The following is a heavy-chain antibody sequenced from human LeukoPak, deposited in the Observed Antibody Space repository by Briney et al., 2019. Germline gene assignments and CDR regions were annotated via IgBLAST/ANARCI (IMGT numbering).Heavy chain of an antibody. CDR3: AREGGIAAAGASDY. CDR1: GYSFTSYG. CDR2: ISAYSGNT. J-gene: IGHJ4*02. D-gene: IGHD6-13*01. Sequence: ASVKVSCKASGYSFTSYGITWVRQAPGQGLEWMGWISAYSGNTNYAQKLQGRVTMTTDTSMSTAYMELRSLRSDDTAVYYCAREGGIAAAGASDYWGQGTLVTVSS. V-gene: IGHV1-18*01.